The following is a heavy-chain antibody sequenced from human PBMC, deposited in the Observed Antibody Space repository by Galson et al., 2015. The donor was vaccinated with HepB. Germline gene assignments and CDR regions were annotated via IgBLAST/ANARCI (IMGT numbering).Heavy chain of an antibody. V-gene: IGHV1-18*01. CDR1: GYEFNKYG. J-gene: IGHJ6*02. Sequence: QSGAEVKKPGASVKVSCKVSGYEFNKYGLSWVRQAPGQGLEWMGWVSGYDGSANYAPKFQGRVTMTTEKSTGTAYMETRSLRSDDTAVYYCARDSRLELHLNNYYSYGMDVWGQGTAVTVS. CDR3: ARDSRLELHLNNYYSYGMDV. CDR2: VSGYDGSA. D-gene: IGHD1-7*01.